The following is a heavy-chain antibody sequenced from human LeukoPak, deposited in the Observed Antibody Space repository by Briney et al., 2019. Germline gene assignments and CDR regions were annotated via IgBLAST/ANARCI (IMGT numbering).Heavy chain of an antibody. J-gene: IGHJ4*02. CDR3: ARRAGGYSHPYDY. CDR1: GFIFNNYW. V-gene: IGHV3-7*01. CDR2: INEDGSAK. D-gene: IGHD4-23*01. Sequence: PGGSLRLSCAPSGFIFNNYWMSWVRQAPGKGLEWVASINEDGSAKYYMDSVKGRFTISRDNAKNSMDLQMNSLRAEDTAVYYCARRAGGYSHPYDYWGQGTLVTVSS.